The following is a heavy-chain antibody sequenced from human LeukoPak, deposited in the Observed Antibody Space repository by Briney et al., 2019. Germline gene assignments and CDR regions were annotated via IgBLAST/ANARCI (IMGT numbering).Heavy chain of an antibody. D-gene: IGHD6-13*01. CDR2: ISYDGSNK. CDR1: GFTFSSYG. J-gene: IGHJ4*02. V-gene: IGHV3-30*18. Sequence: GGSLRLSCAASGFTFSSYGMHWVRQAPGKGLEWVAVISYDGSNKYYADSVKGRFTISRDNSKNTLYLQMNSLRAEDTAVYYCAKKEYLYSSSWYGIDYWGQGTLVTVS. CDR3: AKKEYLYSSSWYGIDY.